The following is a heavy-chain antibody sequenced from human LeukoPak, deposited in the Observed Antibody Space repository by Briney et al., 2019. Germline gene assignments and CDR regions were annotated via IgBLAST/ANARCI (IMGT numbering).Heavy chain of an antibody. Sequence: SGTLSLTCTVSGVSISSYYWSWIRQPAGKGLEWIWRIYTSGSTNYNPSFKSRVTMSVDTSKNQFSLKLSSVTAADTAVYYCARGGLVEYSNYRYYYYYYGMDVWGQGTTVTVSS. CDR3: ARGGLVEYSNYRYYYYYYGMDV. D-gene: IGHD4-11*01. J-gene: IGHJ6*02. CDR2: IYTSGST. V-gene: IGHV4-4*07. CDR1: GVSISSYY.